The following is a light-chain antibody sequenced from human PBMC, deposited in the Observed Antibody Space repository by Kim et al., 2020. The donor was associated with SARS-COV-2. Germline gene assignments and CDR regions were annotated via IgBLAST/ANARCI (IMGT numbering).Light chain of an antibody. Sequence: QSALTQPASVSGSPGQSIIISCTGTSSAVGGYKYVSWYQQYPGKVPRLMIYDVNNRPSGVSNRFSGSESGNPASLTISGLQAEDGADYYCTSFTASSTHVFGTGTKVTVL. V-gene: IGLV2-14*03. CDR1: SSAVGGYKY. CDR3: TSFTASSTHV. J-gene: IGLJ1*01. CDR2: DVN.